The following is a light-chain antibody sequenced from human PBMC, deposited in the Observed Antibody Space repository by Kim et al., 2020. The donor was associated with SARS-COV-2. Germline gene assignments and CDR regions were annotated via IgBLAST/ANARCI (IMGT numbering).Light chain of an antibody. CDR3: AAWDDSLSGYVV. CDR1: SSNIGSKY. CDR2: RNN. J-gene: IGLJ2*01. V-gene: IGLV1-47*01. Sequence: RVTIPCSGSSSNIGSKYGYWYQQLPGTAPKLLIYRNNQRPSGVPDRFSGSKSGTSAALAISGLRSEDEADYYCAAWDDSLSGYVVFGGGTQLTVL.